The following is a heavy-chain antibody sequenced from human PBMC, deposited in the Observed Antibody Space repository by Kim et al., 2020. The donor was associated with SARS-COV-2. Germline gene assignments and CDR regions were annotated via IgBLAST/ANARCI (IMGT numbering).Heavy chain of an antibody. CDR1: GFTFSSYS. CDR3: ARSITMIVVDDFDY. CDR2: ISSSSSYI. J-gene: IGHJ4*02. V-gene: IGHV3-21*01. Sequence: GGSLRLSCAASGFTFSSYSMNWVRQAPGKGLEWVSSISSSSSYIYYADSVKGRFTISRDNAKNSLYLQMNSLRAEDTAVYYCARSITMIVVDDFDYWGQGTLVTVSS. D-gene: IGHD3-22*01.